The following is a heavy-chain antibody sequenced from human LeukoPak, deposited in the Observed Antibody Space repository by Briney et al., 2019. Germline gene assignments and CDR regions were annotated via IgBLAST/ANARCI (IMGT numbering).Heavy chain of an antibody. CDR1: GGSISTYY. J-gene: IGHJ4*02. V-gene: IGHV4-59*08. CDR2: IYYSGST. Sequence: SETLSLTCTVSGGSISTYYWSWIRQPPGKGLEWIGYIYYSGSTKYNPSLKSRVTISVETSKKQFSLRLSSVTAADTAVYYCARRREGYCTNGVCSYFDYWGQGTLVTVSS. D-gene: IGHD2-8*01. CDR3: ARRREGYCTNGVCSYFDY.